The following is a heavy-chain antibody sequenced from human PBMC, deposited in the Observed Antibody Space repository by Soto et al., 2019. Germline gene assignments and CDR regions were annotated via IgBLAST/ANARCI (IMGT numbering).Heavy chain of an antibody. Sequence: GASVKVSCKASGYTFTSYGISWVRQAPGQGLEWMGWISAYNGNTNYAQKLQGRVTMTTDTSTSTAYMELRSLRSDDTAVYYCACASGYCSSTSCPLDYWGQGTLVTVSS. J-gene: IGHJ4*02. D-gene: IGHD2-2*01. V-gene: IGHV1-18*01. CDR1: GYTFTSYG. CDR2: ISAYNGNT. CDR3: ACASGYCSSTSCPLDY.